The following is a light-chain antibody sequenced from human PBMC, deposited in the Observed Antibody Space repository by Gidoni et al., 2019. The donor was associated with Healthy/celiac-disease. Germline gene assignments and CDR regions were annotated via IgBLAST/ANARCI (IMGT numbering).Light chain of an antibody. Sequence: DIQMTQSPSSLSASVGDRVTITCRASQSISSYLNWYPQKPGKAPKLLIYAASSLQSGVPSRFSGSGSGTDFTLTISSLQPEDFATYYCQQSYSTPNTFGQXTKLEIK. CDR1: QSISSY. CDR2: AAS. V-gene: IGKV1-39*01. CDR3: QQSYSTPNT. J-gene: IGKJ2*01.